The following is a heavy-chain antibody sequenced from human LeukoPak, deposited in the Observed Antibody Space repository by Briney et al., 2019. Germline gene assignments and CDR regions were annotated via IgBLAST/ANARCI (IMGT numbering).Heavy chain of an antibody. CDR1: GGSFSGYY. D-gene: IGHD3-9*01. CDR2: INHSGST. V-gene: IGHV4-34*01. CDR3: ATRSALTGYLYYYYGMDV. J-gene: IGHJ6*04. Sequence: SETLSLTCAVYGGSFSGYYWSWIRQPPGKGLEWIGEINHSGSTNYNPSPKSRVTISVDTSKNQFSLKLMSVTAADTAVYYCATRSALTGYLYYYYGMDVWGKGTTVTVSS.